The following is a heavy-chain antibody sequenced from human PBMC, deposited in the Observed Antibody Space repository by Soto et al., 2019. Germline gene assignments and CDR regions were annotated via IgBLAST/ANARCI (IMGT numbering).Heavy chain of an antibody. CDR2: ISYDGSKK. Sequence: GGSLRLSCAASGFTFRNYAMHWVRQAPGKGLEWVVVISYDGSKKYYADSLEGRFTISRDNSNNTLYLQMNSLTDEDTAVYYCVRAPGSATVTTSYVDYWGQGTLVTVSS. D-gene: IGHD4-17*01. CDR3: VRAPGSATVTTSYVDY. J-gene: IGHJ4*02. CDR1: GFTFRNYA. V-gene: IGHV3-30*03.